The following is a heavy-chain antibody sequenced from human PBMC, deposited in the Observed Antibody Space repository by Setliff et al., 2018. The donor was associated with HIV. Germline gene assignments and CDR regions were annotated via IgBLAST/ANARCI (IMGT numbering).Heavy chain of an antibody. Sequence: GGSLRLSCAASGFILSSYGMHWVHQVPGKGLEWVAFIRYDGSNKYYADSVKGRFTISRDNSKNTLYLQMNSQRAEETGVYYCATIGESSGCTGGNDFDFWGRGCLVTVSS. V-gene: IGHV3-30*02. J-gene: IGHJ4*02. D-gene: IGHD3-22*01. CDR1: GFILSSYG. CDR2: IRYDGSNK. CDR3: ATIGESSGCTGGNDFDF.